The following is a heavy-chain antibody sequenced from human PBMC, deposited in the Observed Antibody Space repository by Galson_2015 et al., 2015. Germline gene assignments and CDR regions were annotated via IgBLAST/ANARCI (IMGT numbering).Heavy chain of an antibody. CDR1: GFTFSSYG. V-gene: IGHV3-30*18. D-gene: IGHD6-19*01. Sequence: SLRLSCAASGFTFSSYGMHWVRQAPGKGLEWVAVISYDGSNKYYADSVKGRFTISRDNSKNTLYLQMNSLRAEDTAVYYCAKRGSSGWETKIAERNEYFDYWGQGTLVTVSS. CDR2: ISYDGSNK. CDR3: AKRGSSGWETKIAERNEYFDY. J-gene: IGHJ4*02.